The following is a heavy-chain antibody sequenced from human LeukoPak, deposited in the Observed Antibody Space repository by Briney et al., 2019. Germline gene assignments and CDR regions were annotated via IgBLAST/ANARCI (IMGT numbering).Heavy chain of an antibody. Sequence: KPSEALSLTCTVSGGSISVYYWSWIRQPAGKGLEWIGRIYVSGSTNYNPSLESRVTISLDTSKNQFSLQLTSLTAADTAVYYCAREGQQLVPPFDYWGQGTLVTVSS. CDR3: AREGQQLVPPFDY. V-gene: IGHV4-4*07. CDR1: GGSISVYY. D-gene: IGHD6-6*01. J-gene: IGHJ4*02. CDR2: IYVSGST.